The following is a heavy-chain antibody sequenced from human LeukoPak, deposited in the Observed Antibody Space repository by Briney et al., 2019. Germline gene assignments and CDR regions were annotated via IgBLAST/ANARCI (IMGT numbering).Heavy chain of an antibody. J-gene: IGHJ5*02. CDR2: INAGNGNT. Sequence: ASVKVSCKSSGYTFTSYIMHGVRQSPGQRLGWMGWINAGNGNTKYSQKFQGRVTITRDTSASTAYMELSSLRSEDTAVYYCARAVGARPTGNWLDPWGQGTLVTVSS. V-gene: IGHV1-3*01. CDR1: GYTFTSYI. CDR3: ARAVGARPTGNWLDP. D-gene: IGHD3-9*01.